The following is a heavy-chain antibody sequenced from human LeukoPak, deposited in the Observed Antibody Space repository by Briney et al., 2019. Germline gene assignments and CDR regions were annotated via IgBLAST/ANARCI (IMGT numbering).Heavy chain of an antibody. CDR2: IYYTGRT. V-gene: IGHV4-39*01. CDR3: ARRRYYDSTGYLD. CDR1: GGYISSSSYY. J-gene: IGHJ1*01. D-gene: IGHD3-22*01. Sequence: SETLSLTCTVSGGYISSSSYYWGWIRRPPGKGLEWIGDIYYTGRTYYNSSLKSRLTVSIDTSKNQFSLNLASLTAADTAVYYCARRRYYDSTGYLDWGQGTLITVSS.